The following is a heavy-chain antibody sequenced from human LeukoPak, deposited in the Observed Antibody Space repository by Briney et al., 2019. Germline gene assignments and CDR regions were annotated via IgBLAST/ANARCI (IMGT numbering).Heavy chain of an antibody. CDR1: GDTFSSYY. V-gene: IGHV4-34*01. J-gene: IGHJ4*02. CDR2: INRAGTT. Sequence: PSETLSLTCAAYGDTFSSYYWNWVRQPPGKPLEYIGEINRAGTTNYNPSLKTRVTLSIDTSKNQFSLRLTSVAAADTAVYFCARGASFDGYSRSGGFYSGCYDAWGQGTPVSVSS. CDR3: ARGASFDGYSRSGGFYSGCYDA. D-gene: IGHD5-12*01.